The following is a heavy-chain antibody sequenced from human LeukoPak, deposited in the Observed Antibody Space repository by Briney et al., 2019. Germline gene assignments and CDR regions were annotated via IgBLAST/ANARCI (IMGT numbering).Heavy chain of an antibody. D-gene: IGHD5-24*01. Sequence: GGSLRLSCAASGFSFSNYDMSWVRQAPGKGLEWVSAIGARGAYTKYADSVKGRFTISRDDSKNTLLLQMNSLRAEDTAVYYCAQDFWAITGYWGQGTLVTVFS. V-gene: IGHV3-23*01. CDR3: AQDFWAITGY. CDR1: GFSFSNYD. CDR2: IGARGAYT. J-gene: IGHJ4*02.